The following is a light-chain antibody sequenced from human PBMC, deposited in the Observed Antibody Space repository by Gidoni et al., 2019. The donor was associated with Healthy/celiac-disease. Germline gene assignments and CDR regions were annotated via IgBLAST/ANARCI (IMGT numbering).Light chain of an antibody. J-gene: IGKJ4*01. CDR3: QQRSNWPFT. CDR2: DAS. V-gene: IGKV3-11*01. Sequence: EIVLTQSPATLSLSPGERATLSGRASQSVSSYLACYQQKPGQAPRLLIYDASNRATGIPARFSGSGSGTDFTLTISSLEPEDFAVYYCQQRSNWPFTFGGGTKVEIK. CDR1: QSVSSY.